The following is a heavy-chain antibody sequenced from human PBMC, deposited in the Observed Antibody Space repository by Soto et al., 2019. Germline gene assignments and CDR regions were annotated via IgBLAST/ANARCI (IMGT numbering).Heavy chain of an antibody. CDR2: IDAYNGNT. V-gene: IGHV1-18*01. CDR3: ARDPPGNYDFDY. D-gene: IGHD4-4*01. J-gene: IGHJ4*02. Sequence: ASVKVSCKASGYSFIIYGISWVRQAPGQGLEWMGWIDAYNGNTNYEQKFQGRVTMTTDTSTGTAYMELRSLRSDDTAVYYCARDPPGNYDFDYWGQGTLVTVSS. CDR1: GYSFIIYG.